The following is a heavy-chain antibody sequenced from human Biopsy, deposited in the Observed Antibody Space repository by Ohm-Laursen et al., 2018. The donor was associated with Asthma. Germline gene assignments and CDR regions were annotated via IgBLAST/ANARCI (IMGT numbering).Heavy chain of an antibody. CDR3: ARGYSGTDRIVYYYSGMEV. Sequence: SVKVSCKVSDYMFPRYYISWVRQAPRQGLEWMGGLIPVLGTADYAPMFEGRVTITADESTSTAYLELTSLRFEDTAVYYCARGYSGTDRIVYYYSGMEVWGQGTTVTVSS. CDR1: DYMFPRYY. J-gene: IGHJ6*02. V-gene: IGHV1-69*13. D-gene: IGHD5-12*01. CDR2: LIPVLGTA.